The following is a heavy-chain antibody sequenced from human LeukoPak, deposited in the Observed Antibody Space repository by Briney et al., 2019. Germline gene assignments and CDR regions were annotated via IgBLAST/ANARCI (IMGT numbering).Heavy chain of an antibody. J-gene: IGHJ4*02. V-gene: IGHV1-8*01. CDR1: GYTFTSYD. CDR2: MNPNSGNT. Sequence: ASVKVSCKASGYTFTSYDINWVRQATGQGLEWMGWMNPNSGNTGYAQKFQGRVTMTRNTSISTAYMELSSLRSEDTAVYYCATCIAVAGPDLDYWGQGTLVTVSS. CDR3: ATCIAVAGPDLDY. D-gene: IGHD6-19*01.